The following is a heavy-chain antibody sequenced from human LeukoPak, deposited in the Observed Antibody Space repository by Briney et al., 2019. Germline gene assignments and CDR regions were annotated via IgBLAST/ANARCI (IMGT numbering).Heavy chain of an antibody. D-gene: IGHD5-18*01. V-gene: IGHV4-34*01. J-gene: IGHJ4*02. CDR2: INHSGST. CDR1: GGSISSYY. Sequence: SETLSLTCTVSGGSISSYYWSWIRQPPGKGLEWIGEINHSGSTNYNPSLKSRVTISVDTSKNQFSLKLSSVTAADTAVYYCASNVDTAMVAFDYWGQGTLVTVSS. CDR3: ASNVDTAMVAFDY.